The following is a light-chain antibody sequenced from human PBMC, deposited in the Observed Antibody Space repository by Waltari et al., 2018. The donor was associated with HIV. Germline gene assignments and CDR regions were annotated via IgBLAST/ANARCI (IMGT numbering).Light chain of an antibody. CDR2: DSS. V-gene: IGKV3-15*01. J-gene: IGKJ1*01. CDR1: QSVSAN. Sequence: EIVVTQFPAALSVSPGERASLSCIVSQSVSANLAWYHQVAGQAPRLLISDSSNRVTGVPDRFSGSGSGTHFTLSISSLQSEDSGVYYCQQYSDWPRAFGLGTKVEV. CDR3: QQYSDWPRA.